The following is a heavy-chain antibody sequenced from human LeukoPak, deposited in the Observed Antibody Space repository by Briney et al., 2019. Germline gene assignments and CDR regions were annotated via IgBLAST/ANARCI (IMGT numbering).Heavy chain of an antibody. J-gene: IGHJ6*02. V-gene: IGHV4-59*01. Sequence: SETLSLTCTVSGGSISSYYWSWIRQPPGKGLEWIGYIYYSGGTNHNPSLKSRVTISVDTSKNQFSLKLSSVTAADTAVYYCACPSRYGYGMDVWGQGTTVTVSS. CDR3: ACPSRYGYGMDV. CDR2: IYYSGGT. CDR1: GGSISSYY. D-gene: IGHD1-1*01.